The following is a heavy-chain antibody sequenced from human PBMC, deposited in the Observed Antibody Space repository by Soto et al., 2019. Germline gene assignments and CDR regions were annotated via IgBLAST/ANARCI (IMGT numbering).Heavy chain of an antibody. V-gene: IGHV1-18*01. D-gene: IGHD4-17*01. Sequence: QVQLVQSGAEVKKPGASVKVSCKASGYTFIEYGIGWVRQAPGQGLEWMGWISVDNGSTNYAQKFRDRVVMTIDRSTTTAYMEMSSLRSDDTAVYYCARDGYGALPIDSWGQGTLVTVSS. J-gene: IGHJ4*02. CDR2: ISVDNGST. CDR1: GYTFIEYG. CDR3: ARDGYGALPIDS.